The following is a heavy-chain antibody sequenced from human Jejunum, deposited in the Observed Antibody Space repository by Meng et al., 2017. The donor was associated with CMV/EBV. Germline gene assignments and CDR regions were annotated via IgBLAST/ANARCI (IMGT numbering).Heavy chain of an antibody. J-gene: IGHJ4*02. CDR3: TKGGFDS. CDR2: IRHDGSED. Sequence: GESGGGVVQPGGSLRLSCVTSGFPFNIYDMHWVRQAPGKGLDWVTCIRHDGSEDFYVDSVKGRFTISRDNSKNTLYLQMNSLRVDDSALYYCTKGGFDSWGQGTLVTVSS. CDR1: GFPFNIYD. V-gene: IGHV3-30*02. D-gene: IGHD2-15*01.